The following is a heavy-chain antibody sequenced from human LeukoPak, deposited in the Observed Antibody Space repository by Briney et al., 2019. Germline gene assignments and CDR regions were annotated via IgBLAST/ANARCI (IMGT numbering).Heavy chain of an antibody. Sequence: SETLSLTCTVSGGSISRSSYYWGCIRQPPGKGLEWIGSIHYSGIIHYNPSLKSRVTISVDTSKNHFSLKLSSVTAADTAVYYCARHQEVDFDLWGRGTLVTVSS. CDR1: GGSISRSSYY. J-gene: IGHJ2*01. CDR2: IHYSGII. V-gene: IGHV4-39*01. CDR3: ARHQEVDFDL.